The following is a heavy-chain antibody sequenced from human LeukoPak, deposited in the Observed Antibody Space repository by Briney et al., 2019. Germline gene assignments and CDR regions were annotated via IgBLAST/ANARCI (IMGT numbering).Heavy chain of an antibody. J-gene: IGHJ5*02. V-gene: IGHV4-34*01. D-gene: IGHD3-22*01. CDR2: INHSGST. Sequence: SETLSLTCAVYGGSFSGYYWSWLRQLPGKGLEWIGEINHSGSTNYNPSLKSRVTISVDTSKNQFSLKLSSVTAADTAVYYCARPYYYDSRTDPWGQGTLVTVSS. CDR3: ARPYYYDSRTDP. CDR1: GGSFSGYY.